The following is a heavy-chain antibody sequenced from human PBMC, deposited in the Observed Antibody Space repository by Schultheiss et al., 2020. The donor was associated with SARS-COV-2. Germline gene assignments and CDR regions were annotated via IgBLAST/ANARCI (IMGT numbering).Heavy chain of an antibody. D-gene: IGHD4-17*01. CDR1: GGSISSYY. J-gene: IGHJ6*02. Sequence: SETLSLTCTVSGGSISSYYWSWIRQPAGKGLEWIGRIYTSGSTNYNPSLKSRVTISVDTSKNQFSLKLSSVTAADTAVYYCARDRRPTRGGDYATGYYGMDVWGQGTTVTVSS. CDR3: ARDRRPTRGGDYATGYYGMDV. CDR2: IYTSGST. V-gene: IGHV4-4*07.